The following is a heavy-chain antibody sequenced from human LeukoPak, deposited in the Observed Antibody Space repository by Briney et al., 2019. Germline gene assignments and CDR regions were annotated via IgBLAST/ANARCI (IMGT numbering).Heavy chain of an antibody. CDR2: VKADGNDK. CDR3: ARDSTQRRGNEYYDALDF. D-gene: IGHD4-23*01. Sequence: PGGSLRLSCAASGFTFSSYWMSWVRQAPGKGLEWVANVKADGNDKNFVDSVKGRFTIFIDRDKKSMYLQMNSLRVEDTAVYYCARDSTQRRGNEYYDALDFWGQGTMVSVSS. V-gene: IGHV3-7*01. J-gene: IGHJ3*01. CDR1: GFTFSSYW.